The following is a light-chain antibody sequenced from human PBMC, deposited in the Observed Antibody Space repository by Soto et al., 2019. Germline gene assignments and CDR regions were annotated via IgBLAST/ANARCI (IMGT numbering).Light chain of an antibody. CDR3: QHYNNWPPIS. CDR2: GAS. Sequence: EILMTQSPANLSVYPGKRATPSCRASKSVSRNLAWYQQKPGQAPRLLIYGASTRATGIPAGFSGSGSGTELTLTISSRQCVDFAVNCCQHYNNWPPISFGQGSLLEIK. J-gene: IGKJ5*01. V-gene: IGKV3-15*01. CDR1: KSVSRN.